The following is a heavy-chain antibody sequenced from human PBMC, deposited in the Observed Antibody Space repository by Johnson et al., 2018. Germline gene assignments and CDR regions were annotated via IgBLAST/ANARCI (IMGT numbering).Heavy chain of an antibody. CDR2: ISVSGDST. CDR1: GFTFNNYA. V-gene: IGHV3-23*04. D-gene: IGHD6-19*01. CDR3: AKGYSSGWYYFDY. J-gene: IGHJ4*02. Sequence: EVQLVESGGGLVQXGGSLRLSCEASGFTFNNYAMSWVRQAPGKGLEWVSGISVSGDSTHSADSVKGRFTISKDNSKSTLYLQINSLRAEDTAVYYCAKGYSSGWYYFDYWGQGTLVTVSS.